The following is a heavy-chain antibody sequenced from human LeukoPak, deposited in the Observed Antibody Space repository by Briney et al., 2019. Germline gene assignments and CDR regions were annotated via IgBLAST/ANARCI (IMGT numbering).Heavy chain of an antibody. J-gene: IGHJ6*02. Sequence: SETLSLTCTVSGGSISSYYWSWIRQPPGKGLEWIAYISDIGSINYNPSLKSRVTISLDTSKNQFSLKLSSVTAADTAVYYCARGNYDFWSGLRLVNYYYYGMDVWGQGTTVTVSS. V-gene: IGHV4-59*01. D-gene: IGHD3-3*01. CDR3: ARGNYDFWSGLRLVNYYYYGMDV. CDR2: ISDIGSI. CDR1: GGSISSYY.